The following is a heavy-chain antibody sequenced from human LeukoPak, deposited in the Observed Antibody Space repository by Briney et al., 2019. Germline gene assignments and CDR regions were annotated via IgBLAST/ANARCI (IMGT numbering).Heavy chain of an antibody. CDR1: GFTFDDYA. J-gene: IGHJ3*02. CDR2: ISWNSGSI. D-gene: IGHD7-27*01. CDR3: AKDLTGECTDAFDI. V-gene: IGHV3-9*03. Sequence: GGSLRLSCAASGFTFDDYAMHWVRQAPGKGLEWVSGISWNSGSIGYADSVKGRFTISRDNAKNFLYLQMNSLRAEDMALYYCAKDLTGECTDAFDIWGQGTMVTVSS.